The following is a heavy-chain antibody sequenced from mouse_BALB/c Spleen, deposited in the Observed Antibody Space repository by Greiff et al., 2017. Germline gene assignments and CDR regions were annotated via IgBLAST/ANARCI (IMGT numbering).Heavy chain of an antibody. V-gene: IGHV5-6-3*01. Sequence: EVQLVESGGGLVQPGGSLKLSCAASGFTFSSYGMSWVRQTPDKRLELVATINSNGGSTYYPDSVKGRFTISRDNAKNTLYLQMSSLKSEDTAMYYCARYYYGYYFDDWGQGTTLTVSS. CDR1: GFTFSSYG. CDR2: INSNGGST. J-gene: IGHJ2*01. D-gene: IGHD1-1*01. CDR3: ARYYYGYYFDD.